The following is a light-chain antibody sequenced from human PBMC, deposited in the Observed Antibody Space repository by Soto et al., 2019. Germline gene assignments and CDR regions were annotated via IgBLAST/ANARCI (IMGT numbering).Light chain of an antibody. V-gene: IGKV3-11*01. CDR3: QQRSNWPPLT. CDR2: DAS. CDR1: QSVSNY. J-gene: IGKJ4*01. Sequence: EIVLTQSPATLSLSPGERATLSCRASQSVSNYLAWYQQKSGQAPRLLIYDASNRATGISARFSGSGSGTDFTLTISSLEPEDFAVYYCQQRSNWPPLTFGGGTKVDIK.